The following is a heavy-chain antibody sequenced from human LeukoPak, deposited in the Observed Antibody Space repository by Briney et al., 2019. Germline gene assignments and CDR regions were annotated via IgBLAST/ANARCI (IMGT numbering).Heavy chain of an antibody. Sequence: PSETLSLTCTVSGGSISSSSYYWGWIRQPPGRGLEWIGSIYYSGSTYYSPSLKSRVTISVDTSKNQFSLKLSSVTAADTAVYYCARVTTVTTVYFDYWGQGTLVTVSS. CDR1: GGSISSSSYY. CDR2: IYYSGST. V-gene: IGHV4-39*01. CDR3: ARVTTVTTVYFDY. D-gene: IGHD4-11*01. J-gene: IGHJ4*02.